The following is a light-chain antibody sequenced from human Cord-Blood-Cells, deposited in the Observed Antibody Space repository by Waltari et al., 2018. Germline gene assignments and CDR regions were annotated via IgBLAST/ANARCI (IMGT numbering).Light chain of an antibody. V-gene: IGKV3-11*01. Sequence: EIVLTQSTATLSLSPGERDTLSCRASQSVSSYLAWYQQKPGQAPRLLIYDAYNRASGIPARFSGSGSWTDFTLTISSLEPEDFAVYYCQQRSNWYTFGQGTKLEIK. CDR2: DAY. CDR1: QSVSSY. CDR3: QQRSNWYT. J-gene: IGKJ2*01.